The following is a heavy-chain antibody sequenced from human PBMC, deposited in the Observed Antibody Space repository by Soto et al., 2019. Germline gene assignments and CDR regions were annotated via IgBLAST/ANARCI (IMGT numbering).Heavy chain of an antibody. Sequence: QVQLVESGGGVVQPGRSLRLSCAASGFTFSNNAMDWVRQAPGKGLEWVAVISYDGSNKDIAESVKGRFAISRDNSKNTLFLQMNNLRAEDTAVYYCARGTTTSAFAAMDVWGQGTTVTVSS. D-gene: IGHD1-1*01. CDR2: ISYDGSNK. V-gene: IGHV3-30*09. CDR3: ARGTTTSAFAAMDV. J-gene: IGHJ6*02. CDR1: GFTFSNNA.